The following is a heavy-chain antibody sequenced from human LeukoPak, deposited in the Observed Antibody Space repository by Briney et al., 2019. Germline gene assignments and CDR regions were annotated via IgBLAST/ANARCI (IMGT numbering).Heavy chain of an antibody. CDR1: GGSFSGYY. CDR2: INHSGST. D-gene: IGHD6-19*01. V-gene: IGHV4-34*01. Sequence: PSETLSLTCAVYGGSFSGYYWSWIRQPPGKGLEWIGEINHSGSTNYNPSLKSRVTISVDTSKNQFSLKLSSVTAADTAVYYCASGFFSGGSSNWSVPTGQGTLVTVSS. CDR3: ASGFFSGGSSNWSVP. J-gene: IGHJ5*02.